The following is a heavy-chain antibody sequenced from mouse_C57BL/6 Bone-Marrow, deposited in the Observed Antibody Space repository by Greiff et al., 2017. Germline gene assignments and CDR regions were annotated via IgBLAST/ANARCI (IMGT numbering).Heavy chain of an antibody. CDR1: GYTFTDYY. Sequence: SGPELVKPGASVKISCKASGYTFTDYYMNWVKQSHGKSLEWIGDINPNNGGTSYNQKFKGKATLTVDKSSSTAYMELRSLTSEDSAVYYCARDYDGYYWYFDVWGTGTTVTVSS. J-gene: IGHJ1*03. D-gene: IGHD2-3*01. V-gene: IGHV1-26*01. CDR2: INPNNGGT. CDR3: ARDYDGYYWYFDV.